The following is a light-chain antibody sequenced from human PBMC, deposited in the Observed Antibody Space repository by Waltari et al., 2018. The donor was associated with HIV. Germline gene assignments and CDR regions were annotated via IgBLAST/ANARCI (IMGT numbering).Light chain of an antibody. CDR3: QEYYSTPLT. J-gene: IGKJ4*01. CDR1: QSVLYSSKNKNY. Sequence: DIVMTQSPDSLAVSLGERATIHYKSSQSVLYSSKNKNYLVWYQQKPGQLPKLLIYWSSTRDSGVRDRCSGGGSETDFTLTISSLQAEDVAGYYCQEYYSTPLTFGGGTKVEIK. V-gene: IGKV4-1*01. CDR2: WSS.